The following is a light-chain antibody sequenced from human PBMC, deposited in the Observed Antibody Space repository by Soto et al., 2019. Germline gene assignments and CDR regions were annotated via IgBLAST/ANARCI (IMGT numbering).Light chain of an antibody. CDR1: NSNIGSNT. CDR3: AAWDDSLNGYV. J-gene: IGLJ1*01. V-gene: IGLV1-44*01. CDR2: SNN. Sequence: QSVLTQPRSASGTPGQRVTISCSGSNSNIGSNTVNWFQQLPGTAPKLLIYSNNQRPSGVPDRFSGSKSGTSASLAISGLQSEDEADYYCAAWDDSLNGYVFGTGTQLTVL.